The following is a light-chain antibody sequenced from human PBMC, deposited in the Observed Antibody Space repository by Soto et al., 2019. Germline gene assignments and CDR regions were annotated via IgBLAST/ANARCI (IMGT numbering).Light chain of an antibody. CDR1: QSITNKY. J-gene: IGKJ2*01. CDR3: HQYLDSPNT. CDR2: GSS. Sequence: PGERATFSCRATQSITNKYVAWYQQKAGQAPRLLIYGSSTRATGIPDRFRGSGSGTVFTLSITRLEPEDFAVYYCHQYLDSPNTFGQGTNLEIK. V-gene: IGKV3-20*01.